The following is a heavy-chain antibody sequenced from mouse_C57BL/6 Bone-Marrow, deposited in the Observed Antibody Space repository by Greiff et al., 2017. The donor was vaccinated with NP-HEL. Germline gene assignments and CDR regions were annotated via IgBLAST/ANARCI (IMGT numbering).Heavy chain of an antibody. CDR1: GFTFSDYY. D-gene: IGHD2-2*01. CDR2: ISNGGGST. J-gene: IGHJ4*01. Sequence: EVKLVESGGGLVQPGGSLKLSCAASGFTFSDYYMYWVRQTPEKRLEWVAYISNGGGSTYYPDTVKGRFTISRDNAKNTLYLQMSRLKSEDTAMYYCARHYGYDGYYAMDYWGQGTSVTVSS. V-gene: IGHV5-12*01. CDR3: ARHYGYDGYYAMDY.